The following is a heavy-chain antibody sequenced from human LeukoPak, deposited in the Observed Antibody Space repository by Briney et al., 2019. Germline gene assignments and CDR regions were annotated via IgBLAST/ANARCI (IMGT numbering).Heavy chain of an antibody. V-gene: IGHV4-59*08. D-gene: IGHD2-2*01. J-gene: IGHJ4*02. CDR3: ARHVGGGSSTGFDI. CDR2: IYYSGST. Sequence: SETLSLTCTVSRGSISNYYWSWIRQPPGKGLEWIAYIYYSGSTSYNPSLKSRVTILVDTSNNQFSLKLSSVTAADTAVYYCARHVGGGSSTGFDIWGQGTLVTVSS. CDR1: RGSISNYY.